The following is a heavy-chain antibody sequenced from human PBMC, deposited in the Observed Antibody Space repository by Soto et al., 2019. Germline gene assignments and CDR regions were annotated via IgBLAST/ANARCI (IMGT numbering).Heavy chain of an antibody. D-gene: IGHD5-18*01. CDR2: ISYDGSNK. J-gene: IGHJ4*02. V-gene: IGHV3-30*18. CDR1: GFTFSSYG. CDR3: AKVGYRRYSCGYFDY. Sequence: PGGSLRLSCAASGFTFSSYGMHWVRQAPGKGLEWVAVISYDGSNKYYADSVKGRFTISRDNSKNTLYLQMNSLRAEDTAVYYCAKVGYRRYSCGYFDYWGQGTLVTVSS.